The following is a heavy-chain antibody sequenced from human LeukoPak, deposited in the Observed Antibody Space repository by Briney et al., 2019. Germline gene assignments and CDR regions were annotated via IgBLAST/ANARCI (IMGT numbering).Heavy chain of an antibody. Sequence: GGSLRLSCAASGFTFNKCAMSWVRQAPGKGLEWVSAISGGGDSTFYADSVKGRFSISRDNSGNTLSLQMNSLGAEDTAVYFCAKTPQVYSAYYDYWGQGALVTVSS. CDR1: GFTFNKCA. CDR3: AKTPQVYSAYYDY. D-gene: IGHD5-12*01. CDR2: ISGGGDST. V-gene: IGHV3-23*01. J-gene: IGHJ4*02.